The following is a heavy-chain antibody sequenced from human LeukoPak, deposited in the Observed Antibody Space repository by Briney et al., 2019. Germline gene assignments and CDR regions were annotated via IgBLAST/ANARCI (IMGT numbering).Heavy chain of an antibody. V-gene: IGHV3-64D*09. J-gene: IGHJ4*02. CDR2: ISSNGDST. D-gene: IGHD6-19*01. CDR1: GFTFSDYA. Sequence: GGSLRLSCSASGFTFSDYAMHWVRQAPGKGLQYVSTISSNGDSTYYSDSVKGKFTISSDNSKSTLCLQMSSLRVEDTAVYHCVKESVAGRSFDYWGQGTLVTVSS. CDR3: VKESVAGRSFDY.